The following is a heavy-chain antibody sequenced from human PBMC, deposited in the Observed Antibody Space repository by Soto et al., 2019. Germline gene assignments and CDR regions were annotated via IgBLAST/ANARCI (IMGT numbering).Heavy chain of an antibody. V-gene: IGHV3-7*03. D-gene: IGHD3-10*01. Sequence: EVQLVESGGGLVQPGGSLRLSCVASGFTFSTSWMSWFRRPPGKGLEWVANIKQDGSEKFYVDSVKGRFTISSDNAQNSLYLQMNSLRAEDTAVYFCAKNKMEGVDYFYYWGQGTLVTVSS. CDR3: AKNKMEGVDYFYY. CDR2: IKQDGSEK. CDR1: GFTFSTSW. J-gene: IGHJ4*02.